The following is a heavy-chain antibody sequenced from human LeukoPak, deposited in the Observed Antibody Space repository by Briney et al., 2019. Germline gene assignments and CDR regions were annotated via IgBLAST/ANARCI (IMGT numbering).Heavy chain of an antibody. CDR3: ARVDNYYDSSGTTPDYYGMDV. V-gene: IGHV3-48*04. CDR2: ISSSGSTI. Sequence: GGSLRLSCAASGFTFKIYSMNWVRQAPGKGLEWVSYISSSGSTIYYADSVKGRFTISRDNAKNSLYLQMNSLRAEDTAVYYCARVDNYYDSSGTTPDYYGMDVWGQGTTVTVSS. CDR1: GFTFKIYS. D-gene: IGHD3-22*01. J-gene: IGHJ6*02.